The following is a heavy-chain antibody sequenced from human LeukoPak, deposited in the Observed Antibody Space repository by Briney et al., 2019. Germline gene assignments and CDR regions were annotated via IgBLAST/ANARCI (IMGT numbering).Heavy chain of an antibody. CDR2: IYYSGST. CDR3: AGQGRSDAFDI. V-gene: IGHV4-61*08. J-gene: IGHJ3*02. CDR1: GGSISSGGYY. Sequence: SETLSLTCTVSGGSISSGGYYWSWIRQHPGKGLEWIGYIYYSGSTNYNPSLKSRVTISVDTSKNQFSLKLSSVTAADTAVYYCAGQGRSDAFDIWGQGTMVTVSS.